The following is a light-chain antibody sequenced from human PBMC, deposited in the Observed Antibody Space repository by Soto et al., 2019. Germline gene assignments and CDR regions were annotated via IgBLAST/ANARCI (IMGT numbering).Light chain of an antibody. V-gene: IGKV3-20*01. J-gene: IGKJ4*01. CDR2: GAS. CDR3: QQYGSSPLT. CDR1: QSVSSSY. Sequence: IVFTQSPCTLALSPGERARLSCRASQSVSSSYLAWYQQKPGQAPRLLIYGASSRATGIPDRFSGSGSGTDFTLTISRLEPEDFAVYYCQQYGSSPLTFGGGTKVDIK.